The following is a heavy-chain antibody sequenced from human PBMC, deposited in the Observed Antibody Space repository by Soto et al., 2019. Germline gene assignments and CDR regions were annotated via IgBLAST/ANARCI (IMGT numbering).Heavy chain of an antibody. V-gene: IGHV3-43D*04. CDR1: GFTFDDYA. CDR3: AKDGGRITFGGVIVN. D-gene: IGHD3-16*02. Sequence: GGSLRLSCAASGFTFDDYAMHWVRQAPGKGLEWVSLISWDGGSTYYADSVKGRFTISRGNSKNSLYLQINSLRAEDTALYYCAKDGGRITFGGVIVNWGQGPLVTSPQ. J-gene: IGHJ4*02. CDR2: ISWDGGST.